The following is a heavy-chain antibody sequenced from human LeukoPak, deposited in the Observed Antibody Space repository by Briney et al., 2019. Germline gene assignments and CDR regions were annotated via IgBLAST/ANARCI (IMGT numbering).Heavy chain of an antibody. Sequence: PSETLSLTCTVSGGSISSYYWSWIRQPPGKGLEWIGYIYYSGSTNYNPSLKSRVTISVDTSKNQFPLKLSSVTAADTAVYYCARWGDTVLKVRGVSEYYFDYWGQGTLVTVSS. CDR1: GGSISSYY. D-gene: IGHD3-10*01. CDR2: IYYSGST. CDR3: ARWGDTVLKVRGVSEYYFDY. V-gene: IGHV4-59*01. J-gene: IGHJ4*02.